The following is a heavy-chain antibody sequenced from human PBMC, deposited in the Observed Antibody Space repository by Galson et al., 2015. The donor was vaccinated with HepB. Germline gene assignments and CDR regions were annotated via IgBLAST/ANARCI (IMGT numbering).Heavy chain of an antibody. V-gene: IGHV3-21*01. CDR2: IISRRSYL. Sequence: SLRLSCAASGFTFSSYSMNWVGQAPGKGLEWVSSIISRRSYLDYADSVKGRFTISRDNAKNSLYLQMNSLRAEDTAVYYCAREAWSRGYSGYDSSQNFDYWGQGTLVTVSS. CDR3: AREAWSRGYSGYDSSQNFDY. CDR1: GFTFSSYS. D-gene: IGHD5-12*01. J-gene: IGHJ4*02.